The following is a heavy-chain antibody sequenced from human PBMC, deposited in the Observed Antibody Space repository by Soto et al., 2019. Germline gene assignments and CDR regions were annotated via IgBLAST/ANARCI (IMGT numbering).Heavy chain of an antibody. CDR1: GGSISSNSYS. CDR3: ARPGGCSGSTTCYGFYGMDV. J-gene: IGHJ6*02. V-gene: IGHV4-39*01. D-gene: IGHD2-2*01. Sequence: SETLSLTCTVSGGSISSNSYSWSWIRQPPGKGLEWIGYIYYSGSTYYNPSLESRVTISVDTSKNQFSLKLNSVTVADTAVYYCARPGGCSGSTTCYGFYGMDVWGQGTTVTVSS. CDR2: IYYSGST.